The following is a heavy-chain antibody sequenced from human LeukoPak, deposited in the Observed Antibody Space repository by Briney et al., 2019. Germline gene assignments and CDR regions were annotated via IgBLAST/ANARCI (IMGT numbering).Heavy chain of an antibody. Sequence: ASVKVSCKASGYIFTSYYMHWVRQAPGQGLEWMGIINPSGGSTSYAQKFQGRVTMTRDTSTSTVYMEPSSLRSEDTAVYYCARDLRFLEWLSGGFWFDPWGQGTLVTVSS. CDR1: GYIFTSYY. V-gene: IGHV1-46*01. D-gene: IGHD3-3*01. CDR3: ARDLRFLEWLSGGFWFDP. J-gene: IGHJ5*02. CDR2: INPSGGST.